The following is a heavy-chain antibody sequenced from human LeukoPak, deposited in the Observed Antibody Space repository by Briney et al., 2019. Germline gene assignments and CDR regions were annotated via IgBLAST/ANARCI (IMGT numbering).Heavy chain of an antibody. CDR3: VREQATGATNEYFQH. D-gene: IGHD1-26*01. V-gene: IGHV3-30*02. Sequence: GGSLRLSCAASGFTFSSYGMHWVRQAPGKGLEWVAFIRYDGSNKYYADSVKGRFTISRDNSKNTLYLQMNSLRAEDTAVYYCVREQATGATNEYFQHWGQGTLVTVSS. J-gene: IGHJ1*01. CDR2: IRYDGSNK. CDR1: GFTFSSYG.